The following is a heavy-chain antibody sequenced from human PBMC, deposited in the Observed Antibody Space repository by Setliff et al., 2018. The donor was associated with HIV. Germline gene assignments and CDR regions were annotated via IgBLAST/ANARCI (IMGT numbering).Heavy chain of an antibody. J-gene: IGHJ4*01. V-gene: IGHV4-34*01. CDR3: ARGSRSPLVNKFRVTPAFDY. CDR2: ISHSGST. D-gene: IGHD2-21*02. Sequence: SAPLSLTCAVYGGSFSGHYWSWIRQTPGKGLEWIGDISHSGSTNYDPSLKSRVTISVDTSKNQFSLRLTSVTAADTAVYFCARGSRSPLVNKFRVTPAFDYWGQGTLVTVPQ. CDR1: GGSFSGHY.